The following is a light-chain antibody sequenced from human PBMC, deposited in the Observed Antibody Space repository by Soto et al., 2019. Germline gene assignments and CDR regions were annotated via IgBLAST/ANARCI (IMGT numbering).Light chain of an antibody. Sequence: QSALTQPASVSGSPGQSITISCTGTSSDVGGYNYVSWYQQHPGKAPKLMIYEVSNRPSGVSNRFSGSKSGNTASLTISVLQDEDEADYYCSSYTSSSTRVFGTGTKLTVL. CDR2: EVS. CDR3: SSYTSSSTRV. CDR1: SSDVGGYNY. V-gene: IGLV2-14*01. J-gene: IGLJ1*01.